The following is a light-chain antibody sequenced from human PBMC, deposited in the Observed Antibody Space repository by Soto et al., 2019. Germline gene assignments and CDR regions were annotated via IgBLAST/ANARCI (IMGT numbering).Light chain of an antibody. Sequence: QPVLTQSPSASASLGASVKLTCTLSSGHSSYAIAWHQQQPEKGPRYLMYLNSDGSHTKGDGIPDRFSGSSSGAERYLTISSLQSEDEADYYCQTWGTGIRVFGTGTKLTVL. V-gene: IGLV4-69*01. CDR1: SGHSSYA. CDR2: LNSDGSH. J-gene: IGLJ1*01. CDR3: QTWGTGIRV.